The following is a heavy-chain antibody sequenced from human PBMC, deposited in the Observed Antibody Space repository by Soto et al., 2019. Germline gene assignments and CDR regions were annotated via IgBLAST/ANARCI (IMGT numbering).Heavy chain of an antibody. D-gene: IGHD2-21*01. Sequence: SETLSLTCAVYGGSFSGYYWSWIRQPPGKGLEWIGEINHSGSTNYNPSLKSRVTISVDTSKNQFSLKLSSVTAADTAVYYCARTRVTPYRDAEYFQHWGQGTLVTVSS. CDR3: ARTRVTPYRDAEYFQH. V-gene: IGHV4-34*01. CDR1: GGSFSGYY. J-gene: IGHJ1*01. CDR2: INHSGST.